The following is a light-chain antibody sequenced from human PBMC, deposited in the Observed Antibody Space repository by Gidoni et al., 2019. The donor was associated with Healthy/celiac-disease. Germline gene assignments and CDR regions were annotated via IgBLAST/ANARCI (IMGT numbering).Light chain of an antibody. CDR1: QSISSW. J-gene: IGKJ1*01. CDR3: QQYNSPLT. Sequence: DIQMTQSPSPLSASVGDRVTITCRASQSISSWLAWYQQKPGKAPKHLIYKASSLESGVPSRFSGSGSGTEFTLTISSLQPDDFATYYCQQYNSPLTFXXXTKVEIK. V-gene: IGKV1-5*03. CDR2: KAS.